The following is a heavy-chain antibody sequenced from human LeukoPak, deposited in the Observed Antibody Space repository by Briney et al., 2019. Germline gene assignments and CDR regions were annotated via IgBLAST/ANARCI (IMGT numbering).Heavy chain of an antibody. CDR2: INHSGST. D-gene: IGHD1-26*01. CDR3: ARYSGSYYSSFDI. CDR1: GGPFSGYY. Sequence: SETLSLTCAVYGGPFSGYYWSWIRQPPGKGLEWTGEINHSGSTNYNPSLKSRVTISVDTSKNQFSLKLSSVTAADTAVYYCARYSGSYYSSFDIWGQGTMVTVSS. V-gene: IGHV4-34*01. J-gene: IGHJ3*02.